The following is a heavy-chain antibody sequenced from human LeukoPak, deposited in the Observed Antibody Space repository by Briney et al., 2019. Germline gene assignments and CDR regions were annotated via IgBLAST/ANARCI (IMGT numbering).Heavy chain of an antibody. V-gene: IGHV5-51*01. D-gene: IGHD1-1*01. CDR1: GYTFARYW. CDR2: IYAGDSDT. J-gene: IGHJ6*02. CDR3: ARRLTSGMDV. Sequence: HGESLKISCKGSGYTFARYWIAWERQMPGKGLEWMGMIYAGDSDTRYRPSFQGQVIMSVDKSINTAYLQWNSLKASDTAMYYCARRLTSGMDVWGQGTPVTVSS.